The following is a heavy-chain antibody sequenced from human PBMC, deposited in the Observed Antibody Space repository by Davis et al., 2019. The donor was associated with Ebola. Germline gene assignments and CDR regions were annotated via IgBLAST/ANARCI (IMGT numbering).Heavy chain of an antibody. CDR1: SGSMSGYY. CDR2: IYSSGST. J-gene: IGHJ3*02. CDR3: ARDRDCSGSNCYLGDAFDI. V-gene: IGHV4-4*07. Sequence: SETLSLTCTVSSGSMSGYYWSWIRQPAGKGLEWIGHIYSSGSTNYNPSLKSRVTISVDTSKNQFSLKLSSVTAADTAVYYCARDRDCSGSNCYLGDAFDIWGQGTMVTVSS. D-gene: IGHD2-15*01.